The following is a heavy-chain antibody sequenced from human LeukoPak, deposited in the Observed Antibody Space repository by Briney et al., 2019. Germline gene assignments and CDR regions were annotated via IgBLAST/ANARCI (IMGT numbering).Heavy chain of an antibody. CDR2: IYWNDDK. CDR1: GFSLSTSGEA. Sequence: ESGPTLVNPTQTLTLTCTFSGFSLSTSGEAVGWIRQPPGKALEWLALIYWNDDKRYGPSLKSRLTITKDTSTNQVVLTMTNMDPVDTATYYCSQRGGPWGQGTLVTVSS. CDR3: SQRGGP. D-gene: IGHD2-15*01. V-gene: IGHV2-5*01. J-gene: IGHJ5*02.